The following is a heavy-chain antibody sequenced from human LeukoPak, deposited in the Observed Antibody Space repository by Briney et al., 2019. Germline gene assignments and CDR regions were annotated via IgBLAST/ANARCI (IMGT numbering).Heavy chain of an antibody. CDR1: GFTFSRYA. D-gene: IGHD5-24*01. CDR2: TSYDEGNK. J-gene: IGHJ4*02. CDR3: ARDGGWLQFFDY. Sequence: GGSLRLSCAASGFTFSRYAMHWARQAPGKGLEWVAVTSYDEGNKEFADSVKGRFTISRDNSKNTLYLGMNSLRADDTAVYYCARDGGWLQFFDYWGQGTLVTVST. V-gene: IGHV3-30-3*01.